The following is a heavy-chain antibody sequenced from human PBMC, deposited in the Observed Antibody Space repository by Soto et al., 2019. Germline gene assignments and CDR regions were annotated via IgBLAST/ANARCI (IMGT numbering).Heavy chain of an antibody. J-gene: IGHJ3*02. CDR1: GDRVSSNSAA. CDR3: AGQDNWGSRTDAFDI. D-gene: IGHD7-27*01. Sequence: SQTLSLTCAISGDRVSSNSAAWNWIRQSPSRGLEWLGRTYYRSKWYNDYAVSVKSRITINPDTSKNRFSLQLNSLTPEDTAVYYGAGQDNWGSRTDAFDIWGQGTMVTVSS. CDR2: TYYRSKWYN. V-gene: IGHV6-1*01.